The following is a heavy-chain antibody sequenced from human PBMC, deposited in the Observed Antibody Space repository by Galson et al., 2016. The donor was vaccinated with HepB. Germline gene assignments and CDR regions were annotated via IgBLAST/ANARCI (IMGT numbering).Heavy chain of an antibody. J-gene: IGHJ4*02. CDR1: GFTFSSYW. CDR2: IKQDGSEK. D-gene: IGHD6-13*01. Sequence: SLRLSCAASGFTFSSYWMNRVRQAPGKGLEWVANIKQDGSEKYYVDSVKGRFTISRDNAKNSLYLQMNSLRAEDTAVYYCAREFSSSWYMRKYFDYWGQGTLVTVSS. CDR3: AREFSSSWYMRKYFDY. V-gene: IGHV3-7*01.